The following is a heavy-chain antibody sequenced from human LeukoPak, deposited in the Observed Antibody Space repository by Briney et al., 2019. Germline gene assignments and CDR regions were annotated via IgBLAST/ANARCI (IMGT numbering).Heavy chain of an antibody. D-gene: IGHD3-10*01. CDR2: IHHTGST. Sequence: GSLRLSCAASGFTFSSYTMNWVRQPPGKGLEWIGEIHHTGSTNYNPSLTSRVTLSVDKSKTQFSLKLTSVTAADTAVYYCARLLWFGDFEFDYWGQGTLVTVSS. CDR3: ARLLWFGDFEFDY. V-gene: IGHV4-4*02. CDR1: GFTFSSYTM. J-gene: IGHJ4*02.